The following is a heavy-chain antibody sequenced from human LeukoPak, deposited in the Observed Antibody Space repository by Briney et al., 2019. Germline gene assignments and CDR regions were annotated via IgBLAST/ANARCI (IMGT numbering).Heavy chain of an antibody. CDR2: IKQDGSEK. D-gene: IGHD3-10*02. V-gene: IGHV3-7*01. J-gene: IGHJ4*02. Sequence: GGSLRLSCAASGFTFSNYWMTWVRQAPGKGLEWVANIKQDGSEKYYMDSVKGRFTISRDNSKNTLYLQMNSLRAEDTAVYYCARGTMFPYYFDYWGQGTLVTVSS. CDR3: ARGTMFPYYFDY. CDR1: GFTFSNYW.